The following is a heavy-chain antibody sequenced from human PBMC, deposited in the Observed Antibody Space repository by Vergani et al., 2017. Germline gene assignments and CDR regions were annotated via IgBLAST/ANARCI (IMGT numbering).Heavy chain of an antibody. J-gene: IGHJ5*02. V-gene: IGHV1-18*01. CDR3: ARTSYYDFWSGYPYNWFDP. Sequence: QVQLVQSGAEVKKPGASVKVSCKASGYTFTSYGISWVRQAPGQGLEWVGWISAYNGNTNYAQKLQGRVTMTTYTSTSTAYMELRSLRSDDTAVYYCARTSYYDFWSGYPYNWFDPWGQGTLVTVSS. CDR1: GYTFTSYG. CDR2: ISAYNGNT. D-gene: IGHD3-3*01.